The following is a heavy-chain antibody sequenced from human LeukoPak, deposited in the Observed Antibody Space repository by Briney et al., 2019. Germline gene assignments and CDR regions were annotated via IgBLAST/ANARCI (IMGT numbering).Heavy chain of an antibody. D-gene: IGHD1-1*01. CDR1: GFTFSSYW. CDR2: ISYDGSNK. Sequence: GGSLRLSCAASGFTFSSYWMSWVRQAPGKGLEWVAVISYDGSNKYYADSVKGRFTISRDNSKNTLYLQMNSLRAEDTAVYYCARRVVQLERRLNYYGMDVWGKGTTVTVSS. V-gene: IGHV3-30*03. J-gene: IGHJ6*04. CDR3: ARRVVQLERRLNYYGMDV.